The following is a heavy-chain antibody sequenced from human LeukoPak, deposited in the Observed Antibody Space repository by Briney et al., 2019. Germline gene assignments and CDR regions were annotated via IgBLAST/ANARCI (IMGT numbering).Heavy chain of an antibody. CDR3: ARDRSRSGWYLNY. D-gene: IGHD6-19*01. Sequence: ASVKVSCKASGYTFTSYGISWVRQAPGQGLEWMGIINPSGGSTSYAQKFQGRVTMTRDTSTSTVYMELSSLRSEDTAVYYCARDRSRSGWYLNYWGQGTLVTVSS. CDR1: GYTFTSYG. V-gene: IGHV1-46*01. J-gene: IGHJ4*02. CDR2: INPSGGST.